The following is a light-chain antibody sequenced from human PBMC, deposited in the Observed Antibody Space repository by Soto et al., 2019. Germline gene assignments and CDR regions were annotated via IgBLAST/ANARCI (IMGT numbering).Light chain of an antibody. J-gene: IGKJ3*01. CDR2: DAS. Sequence: DIQMTQSPSTLSASVGDRVTITCRASQSISSWFAWYQQKPGKAPKLLIYDASTLESGDPSRFSGSGSGTEFTLTISSLQPDDFATYYCQQYNSYLFTFGPGTKVDIK. V-gene: IGKV1-5*01. CDR1: QSISSW. CDR3: QQYNSYLFT.